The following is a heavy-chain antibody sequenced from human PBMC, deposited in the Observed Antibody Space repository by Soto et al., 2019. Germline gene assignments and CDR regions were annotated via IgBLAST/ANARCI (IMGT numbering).Heavy chain of an antibody. V-gene: IGHV4-59*01. D-gene: IGHD6-13*01. CDR1: GGSISSYF. J-gene: IGHJ4*02. Sequence: SETLSLTCTVTGGSISSYFWSWIRQPPGKGLESIGYFYYSGSTNYNPSLKSRVTISIDMSKNQVYLKLSPVNAADTAVYYCVRDLGSRWGQGTLVTVSP. CDR3: VRDLGSR. CDR2: FYYSGST.